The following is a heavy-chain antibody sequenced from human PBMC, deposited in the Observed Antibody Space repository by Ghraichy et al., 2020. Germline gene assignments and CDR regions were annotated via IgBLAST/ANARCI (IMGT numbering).Heavy chain of an antibody. J-gene: IGHJ4*02. CDR1: GFTFSSYA. V-gene: IGHV3-23*01. D-gene: IGHD3-3*01. CDR2: ISGSGGST. Sequence: GESLNISCAASGFTFSSYAMSWVRQAPGKGLEWVSAISGSGGSTYYADSVKGRFTISRDNSKNTLYLQMNSLRAEDTAVYYCVLPVVDGYLRTPTSAVGVVKRWLGKDYWGQGTLVTVSS. CDR3: VLPVVDGYLRTPTSAVGVVKRWLGKDY.